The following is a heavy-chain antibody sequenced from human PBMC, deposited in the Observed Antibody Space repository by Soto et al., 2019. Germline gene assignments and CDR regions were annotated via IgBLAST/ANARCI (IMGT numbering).Heavy chain of an antibody. J-gene: IGHJ5*02. CDR2: IYYSGRT. Sequence: SETLSLTCTVSGGYISSGDCYWSWMRQAPGKGLEWIGYIYYSGRTNSNPSLKSRVTISVDTSKNQFSLKLTSVTAADTAVYYCAREVSGYSSSWLNWFDPWGQGTLVTVSS. V-gene: IGHV4-61*08. D-gene: IGHD6-13*01. CDR1: GGYISSGDCY. CDR3: AREVSGYSSSWLNWFDP.